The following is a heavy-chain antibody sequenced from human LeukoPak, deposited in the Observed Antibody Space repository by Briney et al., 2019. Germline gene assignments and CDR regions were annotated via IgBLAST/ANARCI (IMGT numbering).Heavy chain of an antibody. CDR2: INPNSGGT. CDR3: ARADRLDGGPYLIGP. J-gene: IGHJ5*02. D-gene: IGHD2-21*01. CDR1: GYSFTDYY. V-gene: IGHV1-2*04. Sequence: GASVKVSCKTSGYSFTDYYMHWARQAPGKGLEWMGWINPNSGGTSSAQKFQGWVTMTRDTSITTVYMEVSWLTSDDTAIYYRARADRLDGGPYLIGPWGQGTLVTVSS.